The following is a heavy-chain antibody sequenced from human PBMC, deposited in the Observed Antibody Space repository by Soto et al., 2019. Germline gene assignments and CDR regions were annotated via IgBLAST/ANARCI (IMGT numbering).Heavy chain of an antibody. CDR1: GFTFSSYG. J-gene: IGHJ4*02. CDR2: ISYDGSNK. V-gene: IGHV3-30*18. Sequence: SGGSLRLSCAASGFTFSSYGMHWVRQAPGKGLEWVAVISYDGSNKYYADSVKGRFTISRDNSKNTLYLQMNSLRAEDTAVYYCAKGAPDTATRRGYFDYWGQGTLVTVSS. CDR3: AKGAPDTATRRGYFDY. D-gene: IGHD5-18*01.